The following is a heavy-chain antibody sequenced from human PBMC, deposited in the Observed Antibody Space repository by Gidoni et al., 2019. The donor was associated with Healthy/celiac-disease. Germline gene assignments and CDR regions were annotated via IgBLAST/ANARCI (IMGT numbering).Heavy chain of an antibody. Sequence: EVQLLESGGGLVQPGGSLRLPCAASGFTFSSYAMSWVSQAPGKGLVWVSAISGSGGSTYDADSVKGRFTISRDNSKNTLYLQMNSLRAEDTAVYYCANEDFWSGYSPDAFDIWGQGTMVTVSS. CDR2: ISGSGGST. CDR1: GFTFSSYA. V-gene: IGHV3-23*01. J-gene: IGHJ3*02. D-gene: IGHD3-3*01. CDR3: ANEDFWSGYSPDAFDI.